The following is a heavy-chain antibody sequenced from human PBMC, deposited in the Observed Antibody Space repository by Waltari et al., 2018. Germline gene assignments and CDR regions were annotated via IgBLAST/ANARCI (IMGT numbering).Heavy chain of an antibody. J-gene: IGHJ4*02. V-gene: IGHV3-23*04. D-gene: IGHD5-12*01. CDR1: GFPFCPSA. CDR2: ISGSGGHT. CDR3: AKQSIYSGYDPFDS. Sequence: EVQLVESGGGLVQPGGSRRLSCAASGFPFCPSAMGWVRQAPGKGLEWVSTISGSGGHTFYADSVTGRFTISRDNSKNTVTLQMNSLRAEDTAIYFCAKQSIYSGYDPFDSWGQGTLLTVSS.